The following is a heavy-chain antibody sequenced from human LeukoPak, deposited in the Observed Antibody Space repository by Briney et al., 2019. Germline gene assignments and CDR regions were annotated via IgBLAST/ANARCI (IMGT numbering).Heavy chain of an antibody. CDR1: GFTFSSYA. Sequence: PGGSLRLSCAASGFTFSSYAMSWVRQAPGKGLEWVSAISGSGGSTYYVDSVKGRFTISRDNSKNTLYLQMNSLRAEDTAVYYWAKDGKKHQLLNRWDYYYGRDVGAQGPTVTVPS. CDR2: ISGSGGST. J-gene: IGHJ6*02. D-gene: IGHD2-2*02. CDR3: AKDGKKHQLLNRWDYYYGRDV. V-gene: IGHV3-23*01.